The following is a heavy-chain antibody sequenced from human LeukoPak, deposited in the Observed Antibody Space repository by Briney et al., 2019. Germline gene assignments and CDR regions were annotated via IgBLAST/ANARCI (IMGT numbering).Heavy chain of an antibody. V-gene: IGHV1-2*02. J-gene: IGHJ4*02. CDR2: INPNSGGT. CDR1: GYTFTAYY. Sequence: ASVKVSCKASGYTFTAYYMHWVRQAPGQGLEWMGWINPNSGGTNYAQKFQGRVTMTRDTSISTAYMEVSSLRSDDTAVCYCGRGSSGCPGDDYWGQGTLVTVSS. CDR3: GRGSSGCPGDDY. D-gene: IGHD6-19*01.